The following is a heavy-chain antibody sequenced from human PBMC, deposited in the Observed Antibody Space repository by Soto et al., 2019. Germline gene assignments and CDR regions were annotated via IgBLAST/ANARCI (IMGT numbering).Heavy chain of an antibody. Sequence: EVQLLESGGGLVQPGGSLRLSCAASGFTFSSYAMSWVRQAPGKGLEWVSAISGSGDSTYYADSVNGRFTISRDNSKNPLYLQMNSLRAEDTAVYYCAKGVLGYCTSTSCHAYWFDPWGQGTLVTVSS. CDR3: AKGVLGYCTSTSCHAYWFDP. CDR1: GFTFSSYA. CDR2: ISGSGDST. D-gene: IGHD2-2*01. V-gene: IGHV3-23*01. J-gene: IGHJ5*02.